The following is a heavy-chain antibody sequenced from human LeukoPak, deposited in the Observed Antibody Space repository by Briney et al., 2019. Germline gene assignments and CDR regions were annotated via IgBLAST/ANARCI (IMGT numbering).Heavy chain of an antibody. V-gene: IGHV3-11*01. Sequence: PGGSLRLSCAASGFTFSDYYMSWIRQAPGKGLEWVSYISSSGSTIYYADSVKGRFTISRDNAKNSLYLQMNSLRAEDTAVYYCARGGYGSTGSTSYYYYCMDVWGQGTMVTVSS. CDR1: GFTFSDYY. CDR2: ISSSGSTI. CDR3: ARGGYGSTGSTSYYYYCMDV. J-gene: IGHJ6*02. D-gene: IGHD3-9*01.